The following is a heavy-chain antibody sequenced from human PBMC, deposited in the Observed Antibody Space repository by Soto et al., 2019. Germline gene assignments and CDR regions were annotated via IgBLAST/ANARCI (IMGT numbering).Heavy chain of an antibody. CDR3: ASGTTVVRSDYYYYGMDV. D-gene: IGHD4-17*01. CDR2: MNPNSGNT. J-gene: IGHJ6*02. Sequence: ASVKVSCKASGYTFPRYDIYWVRQATGQGLEWMGWMNPNSGNTGYAQKFQGRVTMTRNTSISTAYMELSSLRSEDTAVYYCASGTTVVRSDYYYYGMDVWGQGTTVTVSS. CDR1: GYTFPRYD. V-gene: IGHV1-8*01.